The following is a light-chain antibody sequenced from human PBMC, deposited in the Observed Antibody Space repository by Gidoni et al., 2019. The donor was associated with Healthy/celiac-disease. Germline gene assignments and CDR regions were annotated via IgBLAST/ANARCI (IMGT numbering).Light chain of an antibody. CDR2: VAS. CDR3: QQYGSSPRGT. Sequence: DIVLTQSPGTLSLSPGERATLSCRASQSVSSSYLAWYQQKPGQAPRLLIYVASSRATGIPDRFSGSGSGTDFTLTISRLEPEDFAVYYCQQYGSSPRGTFGQGTKVEIK. CDR1: QSVSSSY. J-gene: IGKJ1*01. V-gene: IGKV3-20*01.